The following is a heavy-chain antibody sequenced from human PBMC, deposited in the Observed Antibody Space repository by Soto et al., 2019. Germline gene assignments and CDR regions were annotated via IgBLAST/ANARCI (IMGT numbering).Heavy chain of an antibody. CDR2: ISSSSSTI. V-gene: IGHV3-48*01. CDR3: ARDGGGYSFANRFDP. Sequence: EVQLVESGGGLVQPGGSLRLSCAASGFTFSSYSMNWVRQAPGKGLEWVSYISSSSSTIYYADSVKGRFTISRDNAKNSLYLQMNSLRAADTALYYAARDGGGYSFANRFDPWGQGTLVTVYS. J-gene: IGHJ5*02. D-gene: IGHD5-18*01. CDR1: GFTFSSYS.